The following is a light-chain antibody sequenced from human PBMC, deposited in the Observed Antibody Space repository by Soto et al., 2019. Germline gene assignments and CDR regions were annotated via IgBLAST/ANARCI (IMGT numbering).Light chain of an antibody. CDR1: QSISDT. CDR2: GAS. CDR3: QQYNNWPRS. Sequence: EIVMTQSPATLSVSPGGRATLSCRASQSISDTLAWYQQKPGQAPRLLIYGASARVPGFPARFRGSVSGTDFTLTINSLQSEDCAVYYCQQYNNWPRSFGQGTKVDIK. V-gene: IGKV3-15*01. J-gene: IGKJ1*01.